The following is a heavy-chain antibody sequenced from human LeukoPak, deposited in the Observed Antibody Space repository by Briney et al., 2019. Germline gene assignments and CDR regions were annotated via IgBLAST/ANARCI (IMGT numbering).Heavy chain of an antibody. V-gene: IGHV3-74*01. J-gene: IGHJ2*01. CDR2: IISDGSST. D-gene: IGHD2-15*01. Sequence: GGSLRVSCAAPGFTLSTYWMYWVRHALGEGLVWVSRIISDGSSTTYGDSLEGRFTTSRDNAKTTLYLQMNRLRAEDTAVYYCVTLLGYCGGAPCFADYYFDLWGRGNLVTVSS. CDR1: GFTLSTYW. CDR3: VTLLGYCGGAPCFADYYFDL.